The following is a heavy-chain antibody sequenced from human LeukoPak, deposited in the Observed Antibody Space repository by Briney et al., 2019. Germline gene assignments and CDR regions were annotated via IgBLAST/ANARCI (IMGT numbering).Heavy chain of an antibody. CDR3: ARHSGLRSPFDP. J-gene: IGHJ5*02. CDR2: IYSSGNT. V-gene: IGHV4-39*01. Sequence: SETLSLTCTVSGVSISTTNYYWGWIRQPPGRDLEWIGSIYSSGNTYYNPSLESRVTISVDTSKNQLSLKLTPATAADTSVYYCARHSGLRSPFDPWGQGTLVTVSS. CDR1: GVSISTTNYY. D-gene: IGHD3-3*01.